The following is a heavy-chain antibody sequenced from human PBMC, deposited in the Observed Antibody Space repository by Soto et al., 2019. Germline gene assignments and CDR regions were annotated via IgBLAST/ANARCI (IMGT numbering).Heavy chain of an antibody. D-gene: IGHD4-17*01. CDR1: GFKFSSYG. V-gene: IGHV3-30*18. CDR3: AKYSDYGGHEDWLDP. CDR2: ISYHGVNK. J-gene: IGHJ5*02. Sequence: PXVSLRLSCVASGFKFSSYGMHWVRQTPGKGLEWVSVISYHGVNKYYADSVKGRFTISRDNSKNTVYLQMNSLRPEDTAVYHCAKYSDYGGHEDWLDPWGQGTLVTVS.